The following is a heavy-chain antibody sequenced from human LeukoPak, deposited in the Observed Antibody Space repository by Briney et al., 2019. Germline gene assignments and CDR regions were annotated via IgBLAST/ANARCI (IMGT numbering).Heavy chain of an antibody. V-gene: IGHV4-59*08. CDR3: ARHIGAWAFDI. Sequence: SETLSLTCAVSGGSISGYYWSWVRQSSGKGLEWIANIYDEGNTKKNPSLKSRVTISRDMSKNQVSLKLTSVTAADTAIYYCARHIGAWAFDIWGQGTMVTVSS. J-gene: IGHJ3*02. CDR1: GGSISGYY. CDR2: IYDEGNT.